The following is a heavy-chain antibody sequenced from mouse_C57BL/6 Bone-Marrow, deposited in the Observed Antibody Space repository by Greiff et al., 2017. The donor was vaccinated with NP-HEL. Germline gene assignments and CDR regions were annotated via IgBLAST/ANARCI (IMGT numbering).Heavy chain of an antibody. CDR3: ARKGTLYYYAMDY. D-gene: IGHD3-3*01. CDR2: INPNNGGT. J-gene: IGHJ4*01. V-gene: IGHV1-26*01. Sequence: VQLQQSGPELVKPGASVKLSCKASGYTFTDYYMNWVKQSHGKSLEWIGDINPNNGGTSYNQKFKSKATLTVDKSSSTAYMELRRLTSEDSAVYDGARKGTLYYYAMDYWGQGTSVTVSS. CDR1: GYTFTDYY.